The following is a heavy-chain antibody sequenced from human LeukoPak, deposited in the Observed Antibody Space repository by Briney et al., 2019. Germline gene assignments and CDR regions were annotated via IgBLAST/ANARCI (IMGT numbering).Heavy chain of an antibody. CDR3: ARARSSYGYGDALDI. V-gene: IGHV3-30*04. J-gene: IGHJ3*02. CDR1: GFTFSSYA. D-gene: IGHD5-18*01. CDR2: ISYDGSNK. Sequence: GRSLRLSCAASGFTFSSYAMHWVRQAPGKGLEWVAVISYDGSNKYYADSVKGRFTISRDNSKNTLYLQMNSLRAEDTAVYYCARARSSYGYGDALDIWGQGTMVTVSS.